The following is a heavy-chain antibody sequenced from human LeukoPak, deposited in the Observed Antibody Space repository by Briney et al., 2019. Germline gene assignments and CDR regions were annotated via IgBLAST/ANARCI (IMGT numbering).Heavy chain of an antibody. CDR3: ASARLSRGDY. CDR2: ISSSSSYI. CDR1: GFTFSSYS. D-gene: IGHD5/OR15-5a*01. J-gene: IGHJ4*02. Sequence: GGSLRLSCAASGFTFSSYSMNWVRQAPGKGLEWGSSISSSSSYIYYADTVKGRFTISRDNAKNSLYLQMNSLRAEDTAVYYCASARLSRGDYWGQGTLVTVSS. V-gene: IGHV3-21*01.